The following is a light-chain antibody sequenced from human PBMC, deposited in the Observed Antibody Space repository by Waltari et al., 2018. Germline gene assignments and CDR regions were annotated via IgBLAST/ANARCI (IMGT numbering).Light chain of an antibody. CDR3: SSYTSSKTRV. V-gene: IGLV2-14*01. J-gene: IGLJ3*02. Sequence: QSALTQPASVSGSPGQSITISCTGTSSDVGGYNYVSWYQQHPGKAPKLIIYDVSNRASGVSNRFSGSKSGNTASLTISGLQAEDEADYYCSSYTSSKTRVFGGGTKLTVL. CDR2: DVS. CDR1: SSDVGGYNY.